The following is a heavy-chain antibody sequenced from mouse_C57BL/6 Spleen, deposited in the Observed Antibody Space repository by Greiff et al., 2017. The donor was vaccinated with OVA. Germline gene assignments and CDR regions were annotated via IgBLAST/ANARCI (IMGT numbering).Heavy chain of an antibody. CDR2: INPSNGGT. CDR1: GYTFTSYW. CDR3: ARSPAYYSNYAWFAY. V-gene: IGHV1-53*01. Sequence: QVQLQQSGTELVKPGASVKLSCKASGYTFTSYWMPWVKQRPGLGLEWIGNINPSNGGTNYNEKFKSKATLTVDKSSSTAYMQLSSLTSEDSAVYYCARSPAYYSNYAWFAYWGQGTLVTVSA. J-gene: IGHJ3*01. D-gene: IGHD2-5*01.